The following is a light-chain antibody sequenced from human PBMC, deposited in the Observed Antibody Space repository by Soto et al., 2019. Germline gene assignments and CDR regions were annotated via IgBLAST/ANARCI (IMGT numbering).Light chain of an antibody. J-gene: IGLJ2*01. Sequence: QSALTKPRSVSGSPGQSVTISCTGTSSDVGAYNYVSWYQQHPDKAPKLMTYDVSKRPSGVPDRFSGSKSGNTASLTISGLQAEDEADYYCCSYAGTYTVIFGGGTKVTVL. V-gene: IGLV2-11*01. CDR3: CSYAGTYTVI. CDR2: DVS. CDR1: SSDVGAYNY.